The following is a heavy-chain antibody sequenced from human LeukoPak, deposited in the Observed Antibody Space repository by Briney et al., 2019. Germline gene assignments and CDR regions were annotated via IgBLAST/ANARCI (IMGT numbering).Heavy chain of an antibody. CDR1: GFTFSSYS. V-gene: IGHV3-48*01. J-gene: IGHJ6*02. Sequence: PGGSLRLSWAASGFTFSSYSMNWVRQAPGKGREWVAYISSSSSAIYYADSVKGRFTISRDNAKNSLYLQMNSLRAEDTAVYYCARGGRTTWHGMDVWGQGTTVTVSS. D-gene: IGHD4-17*01. CDR2: ISSSSSAI. CDR3: ARGGRTTWHGMDV.